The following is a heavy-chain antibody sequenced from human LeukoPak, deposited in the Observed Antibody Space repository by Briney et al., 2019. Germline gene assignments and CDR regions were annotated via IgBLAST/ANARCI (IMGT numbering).Heavy chain of an antibody. Sequence: GGSLRLSCTASGFTFSSYAMSWVRQAPGKGLEWVSALSGSGGNTYFADSVKGRFTISRDNSKNTLYLQMDSLRAEDTAKYYCAKVASLCTSTTCVRGGFDYWGQGALVTVSS. V-gene: IGHV3-23*01. CDR2: LSGSGGNT. D-gene: IGHD2-2*01. CDR3: AKVASLCTSTTCVRGGFDY. CDR1: GFTFSSYA. J-gene: IGHJ4*02.